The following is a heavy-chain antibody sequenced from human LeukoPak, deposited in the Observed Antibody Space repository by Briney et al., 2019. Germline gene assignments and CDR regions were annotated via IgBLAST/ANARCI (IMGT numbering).Heavy chain of an antibody. CDR1: GGSFSGYY. Sequence: PSETLSLTCAVYGGSFSGYYWSWIRQPPGKGLEWIGEINHSGSTNYNPSLKSRVTMSVDTSKNQFSLKLSSVTAADTAVYYCARASIAARQLDCWGQGTLVTVSS. V-gene: IGHV4-34*01. D-gene: IGHD6-6*01. CDR3: ARASIAARQLDC. CDR2: INHSGST. J-gene: IGHJ4*02.